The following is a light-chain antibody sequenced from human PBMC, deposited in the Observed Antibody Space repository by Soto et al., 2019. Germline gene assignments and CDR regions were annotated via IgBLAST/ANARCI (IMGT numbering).Light chain of an antibody. CDR1: QTIRSW. CDR2: KAS. CDR3: KHYNSYSEA. J-gene: IGKJ1*01. V-gene: IGKV1-5*03. Sequence: DIQMTQSPSTLSGSVGDRVTITCRASQTIRSWLAWYQQKPGKAPKLLIYKASTLKSGVPSRFSGSGPGTEFTLTIRSLPLDDFASNYCKHYNSYSEAVGQGTKVDMK.